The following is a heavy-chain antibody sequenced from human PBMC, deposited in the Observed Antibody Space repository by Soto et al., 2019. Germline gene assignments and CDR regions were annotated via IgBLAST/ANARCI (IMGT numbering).Heavy chain of an antibody. CDR2: IYPGDSDT. V-gene: IGHV5-51*01. Sequence: PGESLKISCKGSGYSFTSYWIGWVRQMPGKGLEWMGIIYPGDSDTRYSPSFQGQVTISADKSISTAYLQWSSLKASDTAMYYCARHLQAPGAPTTDGHFDLWGRGTLVTVSS. CDR3: ARHLQAPGAPTTDGHFDL. D-gene: IGHD5-12*01. CDR1: GYSFTSYW. J-gene: IGHJ2*01.